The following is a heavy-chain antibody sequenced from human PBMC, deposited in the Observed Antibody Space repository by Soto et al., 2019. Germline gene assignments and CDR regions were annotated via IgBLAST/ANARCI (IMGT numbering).Heavy chain of an antibody. CDR2: IYPGDSDT. CDR3: ARLVRYCSSTSCPNWFDP. D-gene: IGHD2-2*01. J-gene: IGHJ5*02. Sequence: GESLKISCKGSGYSFTSYWIGWVRQMPGKGLEWMGIIYPGDSDTRYSPSFQGQVTISADKSISTAYLQWSSLKASDTAMYYCARLVRYCSSTSCPNWFDPWGQGTPVTVSS. V-gene: IGHV5-51*01. CDR1: GYSFTSYW.